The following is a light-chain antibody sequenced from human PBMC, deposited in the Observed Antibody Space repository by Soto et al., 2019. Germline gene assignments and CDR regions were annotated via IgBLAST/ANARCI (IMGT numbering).Light chain of an antibody. CDR3: ISYTSSSTVV. CDR1: SRDIGAYNY. J-gene: IGLJ2*01. Sequence: QSALTQPASVSGSPGQSITISCTGTSRDIGAYNYVSWYQQHPGKAPKLMIYDVSNRPSGVSNRFSGSKSGNTAPLTISGLQAEDEADYYCISYTSSSTVVFGGGTKLTVL. V-gene: IGLV2-14*03. CDR2: DVS.